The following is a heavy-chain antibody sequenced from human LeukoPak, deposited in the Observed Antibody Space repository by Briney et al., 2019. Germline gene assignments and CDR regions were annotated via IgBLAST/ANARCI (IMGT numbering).Heavy chain of an antibody. CDR2: ISGSGGST. J-gene: IGHJ4*02. CDR1: GFTFSNYA. CDR3: AKDSRAKSLDY. V-gene: IGHV3-23*01. D-gene: IGHD1-26*01. Sequence: GGSLRLSCAASGFTFSNYAMNWVRQAPGKGLEWVSGISGSGGSTYNANSVKGRFAISRDNSKNTLYLQMNSLRAEDTAVYYCAKDSRAKSLDYWGQGTLVTVSS.